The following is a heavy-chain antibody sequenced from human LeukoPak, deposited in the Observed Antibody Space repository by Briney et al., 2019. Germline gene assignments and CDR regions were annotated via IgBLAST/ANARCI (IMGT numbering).Heavy chain of an antibody. D-gene: IGHD3-22*01. J-gene: IGHJ2*01. CDR3: ARSGDGDSSPLGDWYFDL. CDR2: VNANSGGT. Sequence: ASMKVSCKASGYSFTDYNIHWVRQAPGQGLEWMGWVNANSGGTYYAQKFQGRVTMTRDTSINTAYLEVNSLRSDDTAVYYCARSGDGDSSPLGDWYFDLWGRGTLVTVSS. CDR1: GYSFTDYN. V-gene: IGHV1-2*02.